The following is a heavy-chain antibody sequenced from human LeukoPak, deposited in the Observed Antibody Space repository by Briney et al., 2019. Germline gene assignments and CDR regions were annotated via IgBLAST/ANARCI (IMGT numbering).Heavy chain of an antibody. CDR1: GFTFSSYG. Sequence: GRSLRLSCAASGFTFSSYGMHWVRQAPGKGLEWVAVISYDGSNKYYADSVKGRFTISRDNSKNTLYLQMNSLRAEDTAVYYCAKDYARLVIPDYWGQGTLVTVSS. D-gene: IGHD3-9*01. CDR3: AKDYARLVIPDY. J-gene: IGHJ4*02. CDR2: ISYDGSNK. V-gene: IGHV3-30*18.